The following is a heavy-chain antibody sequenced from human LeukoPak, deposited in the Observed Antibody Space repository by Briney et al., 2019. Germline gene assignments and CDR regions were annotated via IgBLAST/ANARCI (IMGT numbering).Heavy chain of an antibody. CDR3: ARSPTGYYYYMDV. CDR1: GFTFSSYS. V-gene: IGHV3-48*04. CDR2: ISSSSSTI. Sequence: GGSLRLSCAASGFTFSSYSMNWVRQAPGKGLEWVSYISSSSSTIYYADSVKGRFTISRDYAKNSLYLQMNSLRAEDTAVYYCARSPTGYYYYMDVWGKGTTVTVSS. J-gene: IGHJ6*03.